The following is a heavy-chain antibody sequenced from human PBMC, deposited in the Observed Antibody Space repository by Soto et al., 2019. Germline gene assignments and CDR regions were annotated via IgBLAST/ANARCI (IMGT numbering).Heavy chain of an antibody. Sequence: PSETLSLTCAVSGGSISSSNWWSWVRQPPGKGLEWIGEIYHSGSTNYNPSLKSRVTISVDKSKNQFSLKLSSVTAADTAVYYCARIYGDYAGDYYYGMDVWGQGTTVTVSS. CDR1: GGSISSSNW. J-gene: IGHJ6*02. D-gene: IGHD4-17*01. V-gene: IGHV4-4*02. CDR3: ARIYGDYAGDYYYGMDV. CDR2: IYHSGST.